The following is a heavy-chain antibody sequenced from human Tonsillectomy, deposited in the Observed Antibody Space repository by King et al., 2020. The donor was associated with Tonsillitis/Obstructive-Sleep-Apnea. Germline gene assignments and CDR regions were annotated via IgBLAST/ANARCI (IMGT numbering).Heavy chain of an antibody. CDR2: IYYSGST. Sequence: QLQESGPGLVKPSQTLSLTCTVSGGSISSGGYYWSWIRQHPGKVLEWIGYIYYSGSTYYNPSLKSRVTISVDTSKNLFSLKLSSVTAADTAVYYCARTLITFGGVIVIYAFDIWGQGTMVTVSS. V-gene: IGHV4-31*03. CDR3: ARTLITFGGVIVIYAFDI. CDR1: GGSISSGGYY. D-gene: IGHD3-16*02. J-gene: IGHJ3*02.